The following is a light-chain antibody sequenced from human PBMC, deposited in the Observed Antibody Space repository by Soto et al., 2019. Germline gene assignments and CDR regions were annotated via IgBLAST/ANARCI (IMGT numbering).Light chain of an antibody. J-gene: IGLJ1*01. Sequence: QSVLTQPPSASGTPGQRVTISCSGSSSNIGSNTVNWYQQLPGTAPKLLIYSNNQRPSGVPDRFPGSKSGTSASLAISGLQSEDEADYYCAAWDDSLNGGYVFGTGTKVTVL. CDR1: SSNIGSNT. CDR2: SNN. V-gene: IGLV1-44*01. CDR3: AAWDDSLNGGYV.